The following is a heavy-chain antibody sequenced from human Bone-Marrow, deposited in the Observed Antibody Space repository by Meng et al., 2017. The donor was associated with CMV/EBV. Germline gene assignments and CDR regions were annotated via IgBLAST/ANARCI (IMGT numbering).Heavy chain of an antibody. V-gene: IGHV1-2*02. Sequence: ASVKVSCKASGYTCTGYYMHWVRQAPGQGLEWMGWINPNSGGTNYAQKFQGRVTMTRDTSISTAYMELSRLRSDDTAVYYCASFDCSSTSCYTGYYYYGMDVWGQGTTVTVSS. J-gene: IGHJ6*02. CDR3: ASFDCSSTSCYTGYYYYGMDV. CDR2: INPNSGGT. D-gene: IGHD2-2*02. CDR1: GYTCTGYY.